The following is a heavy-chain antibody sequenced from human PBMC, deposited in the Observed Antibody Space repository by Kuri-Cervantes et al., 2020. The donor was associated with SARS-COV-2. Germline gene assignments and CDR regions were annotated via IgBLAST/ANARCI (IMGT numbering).Heavy chain of an antibody. J-gene: IGHJ6*02. Sequence: SGPTLVKPTQTLTLTCTFSGFSLTTSGMSVGWVRQPPGEALEWLALIYWDDDDLYNTSLRARLTISKDTSKNQVVLTLTNVDPMDTGTYYCARIFDHYAIDVWGQGTTVTVSS. CDR2: IYWDDDD. V-gene: IGHV2-70*19. CDR3: ARIFDHYAIDV. CDR1: GFSLTTSGMS. D-gene: IGHD2-2*01.